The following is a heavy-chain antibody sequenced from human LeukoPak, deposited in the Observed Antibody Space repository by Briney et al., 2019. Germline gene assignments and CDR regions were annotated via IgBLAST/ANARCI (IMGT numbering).Heavy chain of an antibody. V-gene: IGHV4-39*07. CDR1: SGSINTSNYY. Sequence: PSETLSLTCTVSSGSINTSNYYWGWIRQPPGKGLEWIGNIFYRGGTYYSPSLTSRVTISLDTSRNQFSLNLNSVTAADTAVYYCAKSGYNRFDYWGQGTRVTVSS. J-gene: IGHJ4*02. D-gene: IGHD5-24*01. CDR3: AKSGYNRFDY. CDR2: IFYRGGT.